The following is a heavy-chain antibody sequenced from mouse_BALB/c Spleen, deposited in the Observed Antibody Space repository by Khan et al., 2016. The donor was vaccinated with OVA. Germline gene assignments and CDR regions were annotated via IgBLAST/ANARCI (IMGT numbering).Heavy chain of an antibody. Sequence: QVQLKESGPDLVAPSQSLSITCTVSGFSLTTYGVHWVRQPPGKGLEWLGVIWSDGKTTYNSPLKSRLSIRKDNSKSQVFLKMNSLQTDDTAMYHCARSNFYAMDYWGQGTSVTVPS. CDR2: IWSDGKT. CDR3: ARSNFYAMDY. J-gene: IGHJ4*01. D-gene: IGHD2-5*01. CDR1: GFSLTTYG. V-gene: IGHV2-6-2*01.